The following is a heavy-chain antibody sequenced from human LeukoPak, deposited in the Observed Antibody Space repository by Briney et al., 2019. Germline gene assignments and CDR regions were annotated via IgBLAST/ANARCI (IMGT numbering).Heavy chain of an antibody. CDR2: ISSSSSYM. V-gene: IGHV3-21*01. CDR3: ARSHYDFWSGYSAGLDP. D-gene: IGHD3-3*01. J-gene: IGHJ5*02. Sequence: GGSLRLSCAASGFTFSSYSMNWVRQAPGKGLEWVSSISSSSSYMYYADSVKGRFTISRDNAKNSLYLQMNSLRAEDTAVYYCARSHYDFWSGYSAGLDPWDEGTLVTVSS. CDR1: GFTFSSYS.